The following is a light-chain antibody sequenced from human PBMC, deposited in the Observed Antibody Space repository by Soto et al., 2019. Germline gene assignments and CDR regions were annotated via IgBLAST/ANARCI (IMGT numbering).Light chain of an antibody. V-gene: IGKV1-39*01. CDR2: ATD. CDR3: QKSYNTPQT. CDR1: QTITNY. Sequence: DIQMTQSPSSLSASVGDRVTITCRASQTITNYLNWYQQQSGKAPKLLIYATDTLQSGVPSRFSGSGSGTDYSLTISSLQPEDFATYYCQKSYNTPQTFAQGTKV. J-gene: IGKJ1*01.